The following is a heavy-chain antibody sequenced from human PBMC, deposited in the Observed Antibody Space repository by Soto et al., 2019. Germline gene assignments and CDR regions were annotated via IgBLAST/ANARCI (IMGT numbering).Heavy chain of an antibody. Sequence: QVQLQESGPGLVEPSGTLSLTCTVSGGSISTDNWWSWVRQPPGKGLEWIGETYHSGSTHYNPSLKSRVTISVDNSKNQFSLTLSSTTAADTGVYYCAQDIHCGLGYWGQGTLVTVSS. D-gene: IGHD2-21*02. CDR3: AQDIHCGLGY. CDR2: TYHSGST. J-gene: IGHJ4*02. V-gene: IGHV4-4*02. CDR1: GGSISTDNW.